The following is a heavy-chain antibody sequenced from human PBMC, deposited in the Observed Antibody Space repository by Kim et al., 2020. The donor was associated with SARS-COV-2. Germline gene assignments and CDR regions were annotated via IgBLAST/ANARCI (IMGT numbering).Heavy chain of an antibody. D-gene: IGHD2-15*01. CDR2: IYYSGST. CDR1: GCSISSYY. J-gene: IGHJ6*02. CDR3: ARGYCSGGSCSRFYYYYGMEV. V-gene: IGHV4-59*01. Sequence: SETLSLTCTVSGCSISSYYWRWIRQPPGKGLEWIGYIYYSGSTNYNPSLKSRVTISVDTSKNQFSLKLSSVTAADTAVYYCARGYCSGGSCSRFYYYYGMEVWGQGTTVTVS.